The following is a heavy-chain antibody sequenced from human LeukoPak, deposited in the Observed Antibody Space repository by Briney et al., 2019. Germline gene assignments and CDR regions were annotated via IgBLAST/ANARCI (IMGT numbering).Heavy chain of an antibody. J-gene: IGHJ4*02. D-gene: IGHD2-2*01. Sequence: HPGGSLGLSCAASGFTFTNYAMNWVRQAPGKGLEWVSTISNGGGAIYYADSVKGRFTISRDNSRNTLYLQVNSLRAEDTAVYYCARRSDHCSGHSCYPGYWGQGTLVTVSS. CDR2: ISNGGGAI. CDR3: ARRSDHCSGHSCYPGY. V-gene: IGHV3-23*01. CDR1: GFTFTNYA.